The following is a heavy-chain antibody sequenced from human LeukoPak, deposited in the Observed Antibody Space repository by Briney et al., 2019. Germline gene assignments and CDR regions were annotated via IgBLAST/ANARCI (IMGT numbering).Heavy chain of an antibody. CDR1: GGTFSSYG. V-gene: IGHV1-69*04. Sequence: SVKGSCKASGGTFSSYGISWVRQTPGQGLEWVGRIIPIFGIANYAQKFQGRVTITADKSTSTAYMELSSLRSEDTAVYYCARMSGSYDSSGHYYGLDYWGQGTLVTVSS. D-gene: IGHD3-22*01. J-gene: IGHJ4*02. CDR2: IIPIFGIA. CDR3: ARMSGSYDSSGHYYGLDY.